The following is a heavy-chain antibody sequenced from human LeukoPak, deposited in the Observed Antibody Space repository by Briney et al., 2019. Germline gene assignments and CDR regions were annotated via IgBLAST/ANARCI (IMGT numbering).Heavy chain of an antibody. CDR1: GYTFTSFG. Sequence: ASVKVSCKASGYTFTSFGISWVRQAPGQGLEWMGWISAYNGNTNYAQKLQGRVTMITDTSTSTAYMELRSLRSDDTAVYYCARDPGYCSSTSCYSPPDYWGQGTLVTVSS. D-gene: IGHD2-2*01. V-gene: IGHV1-18*01. CDR2: ISAYNGNT. J-gene: IGHJ4*02. CDR3: ARDPGYCSSTSCYSPPDY.